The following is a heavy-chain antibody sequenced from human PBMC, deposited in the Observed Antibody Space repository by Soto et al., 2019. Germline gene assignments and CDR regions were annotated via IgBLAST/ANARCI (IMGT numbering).Heavy chain of an antibody. J-gene: IGHJ4*02. D-gene: IGHD3-16*02. V-gene: IGHV3-7*01. CDR1: GFTFSSYW. Sequence: EVQLVESGGGLAQPGGSLRLSCAASGFTFSSYWMSWVRQAPGKGLEWVANIKQDGSEKYYVDSVKGRFTISRDNAKNSLYLQMNSLRAEDTAVYYCAREGLMITFGGVIVHGGYYFDYWGQGTLVTVSS. CDR3: AREGLMITFGGVIVHGGYYFDY. CDR2: IKQDGSEK.